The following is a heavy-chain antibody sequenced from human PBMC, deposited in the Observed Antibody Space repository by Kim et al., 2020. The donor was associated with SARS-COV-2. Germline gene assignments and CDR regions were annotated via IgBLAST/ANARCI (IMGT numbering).Heavy chain of an antibody. J-gene: IGHJ6*02. D-gene: IGHD3-22*01. Sequence: GESLKISCKGSGYSFTSYWIGWVRQMPGKGLEWMGIIYPGDSDTRYSPSFQGQVTISADKSISTAYLQWSSLKASDTAMYYCARRSGDYDSSGYGGVPYYYYGMDVWGQGTTVTVSS. CDR1: GYSFTSYW. CDR2: IYPGDSDT. V-gene: IGHV5-51*01. CDR3: ARRSGDYDSSGYGGVPYYYYGMDV.